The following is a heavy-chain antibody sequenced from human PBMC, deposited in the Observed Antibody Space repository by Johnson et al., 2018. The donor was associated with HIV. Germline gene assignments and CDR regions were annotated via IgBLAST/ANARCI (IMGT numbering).Heavy chain of an antibody. J-gene: IGHJ3*01. D-gene: IGHD3-9*01. V-gene: IGHV3-66*02. CDR3: ARDGRDLVTRGSFDV. Sequence: VQLVESGGGVVQPGRSLRLSCAASGITVGTNYMSWVRQAPGKGLEWVSVIFSVGDFYYADSVNGRFTSSRDNSKNMVYLQMKSLRPEDTAVYYCARDGRDLVTRGSFDVWGQGTVVTVSS. CDR1: GITVGTNY. CDR2: IFSVGDF.